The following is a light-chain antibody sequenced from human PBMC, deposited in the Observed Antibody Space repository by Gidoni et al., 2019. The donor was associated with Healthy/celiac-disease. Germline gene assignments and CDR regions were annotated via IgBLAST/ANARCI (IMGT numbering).Light chain of an antibody. V-gene: IGKV4-1*01. Sequence: DIVMTQSPASLAVSLGERATINCKSSQSVLYSSNNKNYLAWYQQKPGQPPKLLIYWSSTRESGVPDRFSGSGSGTDFTLTISSLPAEDVAVYYCQQYYSTLRTFGQGTKVEIK. J-gene: IGKJ1*01. CDR2: WSS. CDR3: QQYYSTLRT. CDR1: QSVLYSSNNKNY.